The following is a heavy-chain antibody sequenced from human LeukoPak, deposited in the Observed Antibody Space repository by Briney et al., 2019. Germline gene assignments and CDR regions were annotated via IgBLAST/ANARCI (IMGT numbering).Heavy chain of an antibody. CDR3: ARDFAQTGDYHHFDY. D-gene: IGHD7-27*01. J-gene: IGHJ4*02. Sequence: GGSLRLSCAASGFTFSSYAMNWVRQAPGKGLGWVSAINGRGGSTYYADSVKGRFTISRDNSKNTLYLQMDSLRAEDTAVYYCARDFAQTGDYHHFDYWGQGTPVTVSS. V-gene: IGHV3-23*01. CDR1: GFTFSSYA. CDR2: INGRGGST.